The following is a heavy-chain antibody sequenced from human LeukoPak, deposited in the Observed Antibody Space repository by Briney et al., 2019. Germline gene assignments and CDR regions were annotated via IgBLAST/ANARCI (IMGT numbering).Heavy chain of an antibody. Sequence: PGRSLRLSCAASGFTFSSYGMHCVRQAPGNGLKWVAVIWYDGSNKYYADSVTGRFTISRDNSKNTLYLHMNSLRAEDTAVYYCAKDRTGLVDYWGQGTLVTVSS. D-gene: IGHD1-14*01. CDR3: AKDRTGLVDY. J-gene: IGHJ4*02. CDR2: IWYDGSNK. CDR1: GFTFSSYG. V-gene: IGHV3-33*06.